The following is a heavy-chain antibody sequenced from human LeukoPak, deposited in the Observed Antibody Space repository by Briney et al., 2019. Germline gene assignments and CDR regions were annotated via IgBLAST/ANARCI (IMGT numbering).Heavy chain of an antibody. J-gene: IGHJ5*02. CDR2: IYTSGST. CDR1: GGSISSYY. Sequence: SETLSLTCTVSGGSISSYYWSWIRQPPGKGLEWIGYIYTSGSTNYNPSLKSRVTISVDTSKNQFSLKLSPVTAADTAVYYCARHLAYYDSSGYSSYNWFDPWGQGTLVTVSS. D-gene: IGHD3-22*01. V-gene: IGHV4-4*09. CDR3: ARHLAYYDSSGYSSYNWFDP.